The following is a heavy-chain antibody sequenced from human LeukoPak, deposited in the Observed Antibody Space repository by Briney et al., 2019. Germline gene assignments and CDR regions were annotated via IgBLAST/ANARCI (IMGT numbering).Heavy chain of an antibody. CDR3: AREIRGRSVAGLWGVYYYYMDV. V-gene: IGHV1-8*01. CDR1: GYTFTSYD. CDR2: MNPNSGNT. D-gene: IGHD6-19*01. J-gene: IGHJ6*03. Sequence: GASVKVSCKASGYTFTSYDINWVRQATGQGLEWMGWMNPNSGNTGYAQKFQGRVTMTRNTSISTAYMELSSLRSEDTAVYYCAREIRGRSVAGLWGVYYYYMDVWGKGTTVTISS.